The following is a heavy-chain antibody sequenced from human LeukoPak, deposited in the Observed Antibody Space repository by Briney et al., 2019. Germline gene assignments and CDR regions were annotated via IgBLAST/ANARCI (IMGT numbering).Heavy chain of an antibody. Sequence: PSETLSLTCTVSGGSISSYYWSWIRQPPGKGLEWIGYIYYSGSTNYNPSLKSRVTISVDTSKNQFSLKLSSVTAAGTAVYYCAREIFGELDPWGQGTLVTVSS. CDR2: IYYSGST. CDR3: AREIFGELDP. J-gene: IGHJ5*02. CDR1: GGSISSYY. D-gene: IGHD3-3*01. V-gene: IGHV4-59*12.